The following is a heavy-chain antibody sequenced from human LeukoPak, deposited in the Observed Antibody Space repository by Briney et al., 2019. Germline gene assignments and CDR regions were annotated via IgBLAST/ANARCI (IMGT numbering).Heavy chain of an antibody. CDR2: IYYSGST. CDR3: ARQYCSSTSCYRRALLNWFDP. D-gene: IGHD2-2*01. CDR1: GGSISSYY. Sequence: SETLSLTCTVSGGSISSYYWSWIRQSPGKGLEWIGYIYYSGSTNYNPSLKSRVTISVDTSKNQFSLKLSSVTAADTAVYYCARQYCSSTSCYRRALLNWFDPWGQGTLVTVSS. V-gene: IGHV4-59*01. J-gene: IGHJ5*02.